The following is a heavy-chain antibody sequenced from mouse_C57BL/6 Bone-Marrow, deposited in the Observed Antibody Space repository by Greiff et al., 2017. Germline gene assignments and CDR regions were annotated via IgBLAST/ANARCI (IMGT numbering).Heavy chain of an antibody. CDR3: ARGDYGSSVFDY. V-gene: IGHV1-55*01. CDR1: GYTFTSYW. D-gene: IGHD1-1*01. CDR2: IYPGSGST. J-gene: IGHJ2*01. Sequence: VKLQESGAELVKPGASVKMSCKASGYTFTSYWITWVKQRPGQGLEWIGDIYPGSGSTNYNEKFKSKATLTVDTSSSTAYMQLSSLTSEDSAVYYCARGDYGSSVFDYWGQGTTLTVSS.